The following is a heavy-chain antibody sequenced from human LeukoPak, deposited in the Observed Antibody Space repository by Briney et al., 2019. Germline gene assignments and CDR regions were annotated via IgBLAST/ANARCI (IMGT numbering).Heavy chain of an antibody. CDR1: GYTFTSYG. V-gene: IGHV1-18*01. CDR2: ISAYNGNT. J-gene: IGHJ4*02. D-gene: IGHD5-24*01. CDR3: AKERDGYNGLMPGY. Sequence: GASVKVSCKASGYTFTSYGISWVRQAPGQGLEWMGWISAYNGNTNYAQRVQGRVTMTTDTSTSTAYMELRSLRSDDTAIYFCAKERDGYNGLMPGYWGQGTLVTVSS.